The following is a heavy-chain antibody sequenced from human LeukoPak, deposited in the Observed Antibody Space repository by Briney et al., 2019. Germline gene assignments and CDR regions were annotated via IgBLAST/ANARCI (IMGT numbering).Heavy chain of an antibody. D-gene: IGHD2-2*02. Sequence: ASVKVSCKASGYTFTTYGISWVRQAPGQGLECMGWINPYNGNTNYAQKLQGRVTMTTDTATSTAYMELRSLRSDDTAAYYCARELYGRFEYWGQGTLVTVSS. V-gene: IGHV1-18*01. CDR2: INPYNGNT. CDR3: ARELYGRFEY. J-gene: IGHJ4*02. CDR1: GYTFTTYG.